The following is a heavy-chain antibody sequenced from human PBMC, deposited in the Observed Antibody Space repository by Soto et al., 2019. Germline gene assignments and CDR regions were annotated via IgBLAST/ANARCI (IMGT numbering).Heavy chain of an antibody. CDR3: TKSRGVAGRPLDD. Sequence: EVQLVESGGGLVQPGRSLRLSCAASGFIFEDYAMHWVRQAPGKGLEWVSSITWNSDSLAYTGSVKGRFTISRDNAQKSLYLEMDSPRPEETALYYCTKSRGVAGRPLDDWGQGTLVTVSS. V-gene: IGHV3-9*01. CDR2: ITWNSDSL. D-gene: IGHD6-6*01. CDR1: GFIFEDYA. J-gene: IGHJ4*02.